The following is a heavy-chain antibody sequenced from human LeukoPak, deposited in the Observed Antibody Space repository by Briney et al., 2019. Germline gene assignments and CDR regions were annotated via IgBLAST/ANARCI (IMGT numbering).Heavy chain of an antibody. D-gene: IGHD3-22*01. CDR1: GGTFSSYA. CDR3: ARADSQDTGFDP. J-gene: IGHJ5*02. CDR2: IIPILGIA. V-gene: IGHV1-69*04. Sequence: GASVKVSCKASGGTFSSYAISWVRQAPGQGLEWMGRIIPILGIANYAQKFQGRVTITADKSTSTAYMELSSLRSEDTAVYCCARADSQDTGFDPWGQGTLVTVSS.